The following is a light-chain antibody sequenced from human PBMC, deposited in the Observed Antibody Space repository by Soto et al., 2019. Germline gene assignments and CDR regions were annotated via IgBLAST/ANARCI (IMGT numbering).Light chain of an antibody. CDR1: QTVSSN. V-gene: IGKV3-15*01. CDR2: GAS. J-gene: IGKJ1*01. CDR3: QQYNNWPPWT. Sequence: EIVMTQSPSTLSVSPGERATLSCRASQTVSSNLAWYQQKPGQAPSLLIYGASTRATGNPARFSVSGSGTGFTLAICSPQSEDFAVYYCQQYNNWPPWTVGLGTKVEIK.